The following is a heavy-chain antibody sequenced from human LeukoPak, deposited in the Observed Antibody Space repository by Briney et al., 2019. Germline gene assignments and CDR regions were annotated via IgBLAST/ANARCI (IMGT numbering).Heavy chain of an antibody. CDR2: IIPILGIA. J-gene: IGHJ4*01. CDR3: ARDRGSEMATQFDY. V-gene: IGHV1-69*04. D-gene: IGHD5-24*01. Sequence: GASVKVSCKASGGTFSSYAISWVRQAPGQGLEWMGRIIPILGIANYAQKFQGRVTITADKSTSTAYMELSSLRSEDTAVYYRARDRGSEMATQFDYWGHGTLVTVSS. CDR1: GGTFSSYA.